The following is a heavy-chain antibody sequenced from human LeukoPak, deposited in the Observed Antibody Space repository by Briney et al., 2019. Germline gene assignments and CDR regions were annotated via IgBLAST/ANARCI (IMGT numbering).Heavy chain of an antibody. CDR1: GFTFSNYW. V-gene: IGHV3-74*01. CDR2: IKSDGSST. Sequence: PGGSLRLSCAASGFTFSNYWMHWVRQAPGEALMWVSRIKSDGSSTTYADSVKGRFTISRDNAKNTLYLQMNSLRAEDTAVYYCSRDSLSFCGGDCYSGLDVWGQGTTVTVSS. J-gene: IGHJ6*02. CDR3: SRDSLSFCGGDCYSGLDV. D-gene: IGHD2-21*02.